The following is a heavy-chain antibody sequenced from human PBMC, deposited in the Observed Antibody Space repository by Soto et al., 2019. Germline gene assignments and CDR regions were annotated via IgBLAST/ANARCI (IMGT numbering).Heavy chain of an antibody. Sequence: SETLSLSCAVYGGSFSGYYWSWIRQPPGKGLEWIGEINHSGSTNYNPSLKSRVTISVDTSKNQFSLKLSSVTAADTAVYYCARGTLYYGSGVMDVWGKGTTVTVSS. CDR2: INHSGST. D-gene: IGHD3-10*01. CDR3: ARGTLYYGSGVMDV. J-gene: IGHJ6*03. V-gene: IGHV4-34*01. CDR1: GGSFSGYY.